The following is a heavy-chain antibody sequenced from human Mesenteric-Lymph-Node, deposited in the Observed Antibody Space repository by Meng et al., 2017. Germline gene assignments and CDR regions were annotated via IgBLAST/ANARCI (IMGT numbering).Heavy chain of an antibody. J-gene: IGHJ3*01. Sequence: GGPLRLSFAASGFTFSSYAMSWVRQAPGKGLEWVSSTSGSGGSTYYADSVKGRFTISRDNSKNTVSLQMNSLRAEDTAVYYCAKDPNGDYLGAFHFWGQGTMVTVSS. CDR1: GFTFSSYA. CDR2: TSGSGGST. CDR3: AKDPNGDYLGAFHF. D-gene: IGHD4-17*01. V-gene: IGHV3-23*01.